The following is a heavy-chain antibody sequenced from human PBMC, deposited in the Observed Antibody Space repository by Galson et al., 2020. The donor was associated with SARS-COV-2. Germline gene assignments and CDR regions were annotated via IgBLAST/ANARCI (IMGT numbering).Heavy chain of an antibody. CDR3: ARGFYGSGLDS. D-gene: IGHD3-10*01. J-gene: IGHJ4*02. Sequence: SETLSLTCTVSGGSISSGGSFWIWFRQHPGEGLEWIVYIFPTGSTYYNPSLTRPVTISLDTSQNQFSLKLTSVTAADTAVYYCARGFYGSGLDSWGQGSLVRVSS. CDR1: GGSISSGGSF. V-gene: IGHV4-31*01. CDR2: IFPTGST.